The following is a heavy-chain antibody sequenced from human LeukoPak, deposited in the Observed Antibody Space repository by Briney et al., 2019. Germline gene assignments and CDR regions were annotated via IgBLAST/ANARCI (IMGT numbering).Heavy chain of an antibody. V-gene: IGHV7-4-1*02. Sequence: ASVKVSCKASGYTFTSYAMNWVRQAPGQGLEWMGWINTNTGNPTYAQGFTGRFVFSLDTSVSTAYLQISSLKAEDTAVYYCARGLYDILTGVTDAFDIWGQGTMVTVSS. CDR2: INTNTGNP. CDR3: ARGLYDILTGVTDAFDI. CDR1: GYTFTSYA. D-gene: IGHD3-9*01. J-gene: IGHJ3*02.